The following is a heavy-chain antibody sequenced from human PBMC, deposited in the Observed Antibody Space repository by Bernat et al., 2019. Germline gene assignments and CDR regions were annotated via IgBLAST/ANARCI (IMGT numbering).Heavy chain of an antibody. CDR2: IYWDDDK. Sequence: QITLKESGPTLVKPTQTLTLTCTFSGSSLSTSGVGVGWIRQPPGKALEWLALIYWDDDKRYSPSLKSRLTITKDTSKNQVVLTMTNMDPVDTATYYCARVDTAMVTFDYWGQGTLVTVSS. CDR3: ARVDTAMVTFDY. J-gene: IGHJ4*02. V-gene: IGHV2-5*02. D-gene: IGHD5-18*01. CDR1: GSSLSTSGVG.